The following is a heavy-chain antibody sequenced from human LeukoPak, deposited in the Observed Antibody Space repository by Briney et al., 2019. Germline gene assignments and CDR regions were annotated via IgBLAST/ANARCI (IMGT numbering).Heavy chain of an antibody. J-gene: IGHJ4*02. V-gene: IGHV4-61*02. D-gene: IGHD3-10*01. CDR3: ARLSPPKQTYYYGSGSYLDY. CDR2: IYTSGST. Sequence: PSQTLSLSCTVSGGSISSGSYYWSWIRQPAGKGLEWIGRIYTSGSTNYNPSLKSRVTISVDTSKNQFSLKLSSVTAADTAVYYCARLSPPKQTYYYGSGSYLDYWGQGTLVTVSS. CDR1: GGSISSGSYY.